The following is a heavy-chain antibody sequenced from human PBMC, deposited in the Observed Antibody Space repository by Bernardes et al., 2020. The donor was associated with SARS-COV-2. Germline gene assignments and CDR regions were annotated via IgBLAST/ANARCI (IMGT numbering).Heavy chain of an antibody. CDR3: AKDDTRPFFGATGFDS. V-gene: IGHV3-23*01. J-gene: IGHJ4*02. CDR2: ISGSGNTT. D-gene: IGHD3-16*01. CDR1: GFSFTKSD. Sequence: GGSLRLSCAASGFSFTKSDMSWVRQAPGKGLEWVSGISGSGNTTYYADSVKGRFTISRDNSKNTLFLQMDSLRAEDTAVYYCAKDDTRPFFGATGFDSWGQGTLVTVSS.